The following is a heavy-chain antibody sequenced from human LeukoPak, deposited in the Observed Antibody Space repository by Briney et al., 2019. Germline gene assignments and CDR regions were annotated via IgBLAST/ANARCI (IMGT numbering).Heavy chain of an antibody. D-gene: IGHD2-15*01. CDR2: IYYSGST. V-gene: IGHV4-39*07. CDR3: ASIGPEGTPDY. J-gene: IGHJ4*02. Sequence: PSETLSLTCTVSGGSISSSSYYWGWIRQPPGKGLEWIGSIYYSGSTYYNPSLKSRVTISVDTSKNQFSLKLSSVTAADTAVYYCASIGPEGTPDYWGQGTLVTASS. CDR1: GGSISSSSYY.